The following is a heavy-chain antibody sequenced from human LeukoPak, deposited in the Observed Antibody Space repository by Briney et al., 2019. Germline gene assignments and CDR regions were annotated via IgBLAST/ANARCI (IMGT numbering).Heavy chain of an antibody. D-gene: IGHD3-9*01. V-gene: IGHV4-34*01. Sequence: SETLSLTCAVYGGSFSGYYWSWIRQPPGKGLEWIGEINHSGSTNYNPSLKSRVTISVDTPKNRFSLKLSSVTAADTAVYYCARSRRVRYFDWLLYDYWGQGTLVTVSS. J-gene: IGHJ4*02. CDR3: ARSRRVRYFDWLLYDY. CDR2: INHSGST. CDR1: GGSFSGYY.